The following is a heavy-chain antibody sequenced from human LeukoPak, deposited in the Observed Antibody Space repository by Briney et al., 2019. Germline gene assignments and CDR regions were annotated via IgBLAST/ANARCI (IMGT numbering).Heavy chain of an antibody. D-gene: IGHD3-22*01. Sequence: SETLSLTCAVYGGSFSGYYWTWIRQTPEKGLEWIGEMNPSGSTSYNPSLKGRVTILVDTSKNQFSLKLSSVTAADTAVYYCARGRQDVTMIVVVMTAVSYYLDVWGKGTTVTVS. CDR2: MNPSGST. J-gene: IGHJ6*03. CDR1: GGSFSGYY. V-gene: IGHV4-34*01. CDR3: ARGRQDVTMIVVVMTAVSYYLDV.